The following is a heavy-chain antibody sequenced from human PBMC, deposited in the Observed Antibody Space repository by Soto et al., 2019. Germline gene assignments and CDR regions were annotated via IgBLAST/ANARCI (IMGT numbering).Heavy chain of an antibody. V-gene: IGHV1-2*04. CDR2: INPNSGGT. Sequence: ASVKVSCKASGYTFTGYYMHSVRQAPGQGLEWMGWINPNSGGTNYAQKFQGWVTMTRDTSISTAYMELSRLRSDDTAVYYCARAPRSIAAAGMSLWFDPWGQGTLVTVSS. D-gene: IGHD6-13*01. CDR3: ARAPRSIAAAGMSLWFDP. J-gene: IGHJ5*02. CDR1: GYTFTGYY.